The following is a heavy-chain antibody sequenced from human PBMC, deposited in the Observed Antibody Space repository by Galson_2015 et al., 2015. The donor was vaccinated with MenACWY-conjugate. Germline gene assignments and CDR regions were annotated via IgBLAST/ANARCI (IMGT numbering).Heavy chain of an antibody. Sequence: SLRLSCAVSGFTFRNYWMTWVRQAPGKGLEWVASIKKDGSEKYYVDSVKDRFTISRDNTKNSMYLEMNSLRAEDTAVYYCARGHYGMDVWGQGTTVTASS. V-gene: IGHV3-7*03. J-gene: IGHJ6*02. CDR2: IKKDGSEK. CDR3: ARGHYGMDV. CDR1: GFTFRNYW.